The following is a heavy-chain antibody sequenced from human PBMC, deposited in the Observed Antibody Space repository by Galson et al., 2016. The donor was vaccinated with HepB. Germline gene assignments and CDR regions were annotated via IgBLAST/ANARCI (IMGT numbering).Heavy chain of an antibody. CDR2: ISSRGDDT. Sequence: SLRLSCAASGFTFSDYYMTWIRQAPGKGLEWVSYISSRGDDTNYVDSVKGRFTISRDNAKNSLYLQMNNLRVDDTAVYYCARDRTPTNATTGPLIGFDPWGQGTLVTVSS. D-gene: IGHD1-1*01. J-gene: IGHJ5*02. CDR1: GFTFSDYY. V-gene: IGHV3-11*06. CDR3: ARDRTPTNATTGPLIGFDP.